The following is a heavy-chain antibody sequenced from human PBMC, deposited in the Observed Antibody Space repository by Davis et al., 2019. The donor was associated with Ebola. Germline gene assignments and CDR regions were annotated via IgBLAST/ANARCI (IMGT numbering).Heavy chain of an antibody. CDR1: GGSISSGGYY. Sequence: SETLSLTCAVSGGSISSGGYYWSWIRQPPGKGLEWIGEINHSGSTNYNPSLKSRVTISVDTSKNQFSLKLSSVTAADTAVYYCARGPSVAGLDYWGQGTLVTVSS. CDR3: ARGPSVAGLDY. V-gene: IGHV4-34*01. CDR2: INHSGST. J-gene: IGHJ4*02. D-gene: IGHD6-19*01.